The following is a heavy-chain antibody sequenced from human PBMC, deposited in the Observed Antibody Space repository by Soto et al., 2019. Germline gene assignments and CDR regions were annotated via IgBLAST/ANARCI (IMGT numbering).Heavy chain of an antibody. J-gene: IGHJ4*02. CDR2: IYYSGST. CDR3: ARMSGIAAAGYDY. Sequence: SETLSLTCTVSGGSISSGGYYWSWIRQHPGKGLEWIGYIYYSGSTYYNPSLKSRVTISVDTSKNQFSLKLSSVTAADTAVYYCARMSGIAAAGYDYWGQGTLVTVSS. D-gene: IGHD6-13*01. V-gene: IGHV4-31*03. CDR1: GGSISSGGYY.